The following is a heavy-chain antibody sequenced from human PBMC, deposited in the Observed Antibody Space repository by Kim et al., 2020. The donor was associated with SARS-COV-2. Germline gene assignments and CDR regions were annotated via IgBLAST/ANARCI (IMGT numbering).Heavy chain of an antibody. V-gene: IGHV3-7*01. Sequence: GGSLRLSCAASGITLRNHWMSWVRQAPGKGLEWVANINRDGTEIYYVDSVKGRFTISRDNARNSVYLQMNSLRVEDTAVYYCARGAFWGQGTMVTISS. CDR1: GITLRNHW. J-gene: IGHJ3*01. CDR3: ARGAF. CDR2: INRDGTEI.